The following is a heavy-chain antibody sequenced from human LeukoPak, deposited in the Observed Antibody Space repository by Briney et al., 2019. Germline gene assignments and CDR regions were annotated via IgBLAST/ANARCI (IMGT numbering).Heavy chain of an antibody. J-gene: IGHJ5*01. Sequence: SETLSLTCTVSGYSISSSSYYWGWIRQPPGKGLEWIGSISYSGSTYYNPSLKSRVIISVDTSKNQFSLKLASVTAADTAMYFCARRVGFYGSGSLNYFDPWGQGILVSVSS. D-gene: IGHD3-10*01. CDR1: GYSISSSSYY. CDR2: ISYSGST. CDR3: ARRVGFYGSGSLNYFDP. V-gene: IGHV4-39*01.